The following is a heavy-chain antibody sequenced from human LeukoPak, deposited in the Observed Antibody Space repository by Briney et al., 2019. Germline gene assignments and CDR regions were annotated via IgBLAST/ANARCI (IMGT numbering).Heavy chain of an antibody. D-gene: IGHD4-17*01. V-gene: IGHV3-23*01. CDR2: FSTSGSPT. CDR3: AKDTVRGDHVWYFDL. CDR1: GFTFASYT. Sequence: GGSLRLSCAASGFTFASYTMASGHWAPGKGLEWVSGFSTSGSPTFYADSVKGRFTISRDNSKNTMYLQMNSLRAGDTALYYYAKDTVRGDHVWYFDLWGRGTLVTVSS. J-gene: IGHJ2*01.